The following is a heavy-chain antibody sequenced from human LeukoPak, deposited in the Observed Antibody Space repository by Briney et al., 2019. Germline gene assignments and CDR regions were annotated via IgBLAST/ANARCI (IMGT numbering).Heavy chain of an antibody. Sequence: ASVKVSCKASGGTFSSYAISWVRPAPGQGLEWMGGIIPIFGTANYAQKFQGRVTITADESTSTAYMELSSLRSEDTAVYYCAVSNREGLNVLRFLEWNYWGQGTLVTVSS. V-gene: IGHV1-69*13. D-gene: IGHD3-3*01. CDR2: IIPIFGTA. J-gene: IGHJ4*02. CDR3: AVSNREGLNVLRFLEWNY. CDR1: GGTFSSYA.